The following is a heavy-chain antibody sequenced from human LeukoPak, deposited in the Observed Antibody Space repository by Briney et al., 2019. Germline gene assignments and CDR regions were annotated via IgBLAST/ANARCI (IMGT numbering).Heavy chain of an antibody. CDR2: IYYSGST. Sequence: SETQSLTCTVSGGSISSSSYYWGWIRQPPGKGLEWIGSIYYSGSTYYNPSLKSRVTISVDTSKNQFSLNLSSVTAADTAVYYCAVRIAVKNFDYWGQGTLVTVSS. CDR1: GGSISSSSYY. J-gene: IGHJ4*02. D-gene: IGHD6-19*01. V-gene: IGHV4-39*01. CDR3: AVRIAVKNFDY.